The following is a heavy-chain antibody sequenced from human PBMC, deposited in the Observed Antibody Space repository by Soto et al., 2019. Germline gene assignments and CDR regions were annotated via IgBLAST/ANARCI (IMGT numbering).Heavy chain of an antibody. D-gene: IGHD6-19*01. V-gene: IGHV3-9*01. CDR3: AKDLSVGIELPGTLDF. CDR2: INWKSGNI. CDR1: GFTFDDYA. Sequence: PGGSLRLSCAASGFTFDDYAMRWVRQAPGKGLEWVSGINWKSGNIGYADSVKGRFTISRDNAKSSLYLHMNSLRPEDTALYYCAKDLSVGIELPGTLDFWGQGTLVTVSS. J-gene: IGHJ4*02.